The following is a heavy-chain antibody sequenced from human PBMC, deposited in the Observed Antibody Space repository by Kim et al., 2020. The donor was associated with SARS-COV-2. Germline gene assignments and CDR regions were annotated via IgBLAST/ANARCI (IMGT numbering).Heavy chain of an antibody. V-gene: IGHV1-18*04. CDR3: ARDRGGLILLWFGEFGRYYYYGMDV. Sequence: ASVKVSCKASGYTFTSYGISWVRQAPGQGLEWMGWISAYNGNTNYAQKLQGRVTMTTDTSTSTAYMELRSLRSDDTAVYYCARDRGGLILLWFGEFGRYYYYGMDVWGQGTTVTVSS. CDR1: GYTFTSYG. D-gene: IGHD3-10*01. J-gene: IGHJ6*02. CDR2: ISAYNGNT.